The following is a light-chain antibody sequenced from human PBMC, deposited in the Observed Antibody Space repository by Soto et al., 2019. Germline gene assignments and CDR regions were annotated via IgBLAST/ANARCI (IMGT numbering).Light chain of an antibody. Sequence: EIELTQSPGTLSLSPGERATLSCRASQSVYKNFLAWYQQKPGQPPRLLINGASIRATGIPDRCSGSGSGTDFSLTINRLQPEDFAVYFCQQYDSSPPTFGGGTKVAIK. J-gene: IGKJ4*01. V-gene: IGKV3-20*01. CDR3: QQYDSSPPT. CDR2: GAS. CDR1: QSVYKNF.